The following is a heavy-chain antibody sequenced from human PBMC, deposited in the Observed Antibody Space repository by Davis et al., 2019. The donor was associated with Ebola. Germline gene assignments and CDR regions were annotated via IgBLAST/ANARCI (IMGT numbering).Heavy chain of an antibody. CDR3: AKHGYPDHHEYFQH. Sequence: GESLKISCAASGFTFSSYAMNWVRQAPGKGLEWVSANSGSGGSTYYADSVKGRFTISRDNSKNTLYLQMNSLRAEDTAVYYCAKHGYPDHHEYFQHWGQGTLVTVSS. CDR2: NSGSGGST. J-gene: IGHJ1*01. CDR1: GFTFSSYA. D-gene: IGHD1-1*01. V-gene: IGHV3-23*01.